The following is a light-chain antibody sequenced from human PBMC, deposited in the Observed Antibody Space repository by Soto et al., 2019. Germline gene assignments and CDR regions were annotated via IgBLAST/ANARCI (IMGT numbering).Light chain of an antibody. V-gene: IGKV3-15*01. J-gene: IGKJ2*01. CDR2: GAS. CDR1: QGVGSS. Sequence: EIVMTQSPATRSVFPGERATLSCRASQGVGSSLAWYQQKPGQAPRLLIYGASTRATGIPARFSGTGSGTEFTLTISSLQSEDFALFYCQQYNNWPYTFGQGTKLEIK. CDR3: QQYNNWPYT.